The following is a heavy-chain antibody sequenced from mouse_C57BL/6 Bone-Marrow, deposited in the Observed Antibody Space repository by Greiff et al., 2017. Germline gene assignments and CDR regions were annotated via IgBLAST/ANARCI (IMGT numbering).Heavy chain of an antibody. CDR3: ASHYYGSSYYYAMDY. Sequence: EVKLQESGGGLVKPGGSLKLSCAASGFTFSSYTMSWVRQTPEKRLEWVATISGGGGNTYYPDSVKGRFTISRDNAKNTLYLQMSSLRSEDTALYYCASHYYGSSYYYAMDYWGQGTSVTVSS. CDR1: GFTFSSYT. V-gene: IGHV5-9*01. D-gene: IGHD1-1*01. CDR2: ISGGGGNT. J-gene: IGHJ4*01.